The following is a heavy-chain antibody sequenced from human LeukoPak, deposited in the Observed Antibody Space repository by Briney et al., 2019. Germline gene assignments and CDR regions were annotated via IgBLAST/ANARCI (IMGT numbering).Heavy chain of an antibody. CDR2: IVVVSGNQ. D-gene: IGHD4-23*01. V-gene: IGHV1-58*01. J-gene: IGHJ3*01. CDR1: GFTLNSSS. CDR3: AAEGRPTVVTFRKGAVDL. Sequence: ASVKVSCKASGFTLNSSSVLWVRQARGQRLKGIEWIVVVSGNQNYAQQFQERVTITRDMSTSTVYMELSSLRSEDSAVYYCAAEGRPTVVTFRKGAVDLWGQGTMVTVSS.